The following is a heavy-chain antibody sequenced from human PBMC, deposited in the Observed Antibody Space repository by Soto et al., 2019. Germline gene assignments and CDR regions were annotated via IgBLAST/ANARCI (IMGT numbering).Heavy chain of an antibody. CDR2: IYHSGST. CDR1: NGSLSSNY. V-gene: IGHV4-59*01. Sequence: SETLSLTSTVSNGSLSSNYWSWIRQSPGKGLECSGNIYHSGSTNYNTSLKRRVAMSVDTSKNQLTLKLSSVTAADTGVYFCARSFMVPVDFFDHWGQGTPVTVSS. D-gene: IGHD3-10*01. CDR3: ARSFMVPVDFFDH. J-gene: IGHJ4*02.